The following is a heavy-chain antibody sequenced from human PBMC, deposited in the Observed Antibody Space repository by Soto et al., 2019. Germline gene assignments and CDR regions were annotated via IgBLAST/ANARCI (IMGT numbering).Heavy chain of an antibody. CDR2: INPNSGGT. Sequence: ASVKVSCKASGYTFTGYYMHWVRQAPGQGLEWMGWINPNSGGTNYAQKFQGRVTMTRDTSISTAYMELSRLRSDDTAVYYCARDGLKWELQRPPNWLDPWGQGTLVTVSS. D-gene: IGHD1-26*01. J-gene: IGHJ5*02. CDR3: ARDGLKWELQRPPNWLDP. CDR1: GYTFTGYY. V-gene: IGHV1-2*02.